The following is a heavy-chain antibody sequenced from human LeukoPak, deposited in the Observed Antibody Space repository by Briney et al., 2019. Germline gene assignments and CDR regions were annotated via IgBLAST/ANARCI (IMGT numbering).Heavy chain of an antibody. CDR3: ARLNVVVPAAIDWFDP. CDR2: IYPGGSDT. V-gene: IGHV5-51*01. J-gene: IGHJ5*02. D-gene: IGHD2-2*02. CDR1: GYSLTSYW. Sequence: GESLKISCKGSGYSLTSYWIGWVRQMPGKGLEWMGIIYPGGSDTRYSPSFQGQVTISADKSTSTAYLQWSSLKASDTAMYYCARLNVVVPAAIDWFDPWGQGTLVTVSS.